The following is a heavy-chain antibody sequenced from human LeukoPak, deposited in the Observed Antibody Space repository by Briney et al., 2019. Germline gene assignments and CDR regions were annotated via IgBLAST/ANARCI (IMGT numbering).Heavy chain of an antibody. J-gene: IGHJ6*02. CDR3: ARDQGIAAPNHPYYGMDV. CDR1: GFTFSSYS. Sequence: GGSLRLSCAASGFTFSSYSMNWVRQAPGKGLEWVSSISSSSHIYYADSVKGRFTISRDNAKNSLYLQMNSLRAEDTAVYYCARDQGIAAPNHPYYGMDVWGQGTTVTVSS. D-gene: IGHD6-13*01. CDR2: ISSSSHI. V-gene: IGHV3-21*01.